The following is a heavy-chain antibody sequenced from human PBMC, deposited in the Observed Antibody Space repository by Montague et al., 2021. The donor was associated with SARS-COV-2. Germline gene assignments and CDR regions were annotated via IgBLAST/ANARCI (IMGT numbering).Heavy chain of an antibody. CDR3: ARDNACWRDAFDI. CDR2: ISTSGRGI. V-gene: IGHV3-48*03. CDR1: GFTFSSYE. Sequence: SLRLSCAASGFTFSSYEMNWVRQAPGKGLEWVSYISTSGRGIHYADSVKGRFTISRDNAKNSLYLQMNSLRAEDTAVYYCARDNACWRDAFDIWGQGTMVTVS. D-gene: IGHD2-21*01. J-gene: IGHJ3*02.